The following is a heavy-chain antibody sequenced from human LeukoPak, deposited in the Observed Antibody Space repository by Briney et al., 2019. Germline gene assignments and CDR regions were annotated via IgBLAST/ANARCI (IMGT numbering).Heavy chain of an antibody. CDR2: ISSSSSYI. J-gene: IGHJ4*02. D-gene: IGHD5-18*01. Sequence: GGSLRLSCAASGFTFSGYSMNWVRQAPGKGLEWVSSISSSSSYIYYADSVKGRFTIPRDNAKNSLYLQMNSLRAEDTAVYYCARAGGYSYGYNYWGQGTLVTVSS. V-gene: IGHV3-21*01. CDR3: ARAGGYSYGYNY. CDR1: GFTFSGYS.